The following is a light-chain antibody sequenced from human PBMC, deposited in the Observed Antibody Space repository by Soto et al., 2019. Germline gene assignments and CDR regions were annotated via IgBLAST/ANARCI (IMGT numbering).Light chain of an antibody. CDR3: QSYDTTLSVI. Sequence: QAVVTQPPSVSGAPGQNVTISCTGSSSNIGAGYDVHWYQQLPGTAPKLLIYGNINRPSGVPDRFSGSKSGTSAALAITGLQAEDEADYYCQSYDTTLSVIFGGGTKVTVL. CDR1: SSNIGAGYD. J-gene: IGLJ2*01. CDR2: GNI. V-gene: IGLV1-40*01.